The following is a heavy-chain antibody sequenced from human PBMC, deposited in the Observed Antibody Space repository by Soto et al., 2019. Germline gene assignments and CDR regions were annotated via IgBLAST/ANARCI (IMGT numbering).Heavy chain of an antibody. CDR3: ARVPPNFYYSGMDV. Sequence: EVQLVESGGDLVQPGGSLRLSCAASGFTFSSYEMIWVRQAPGKGLEGVSYISGRGSTIYYADSVKGRFTISRDNAKNSLYRQMNSLRAEDTAVYYCARVPPNFYYSGMDVWGQGTTVTVSS. CDR1: GFTFSSYE. CDR2: ISGRGSTI. J-gene: IGHJ6*02. V-gene: IGHV3-48*03.